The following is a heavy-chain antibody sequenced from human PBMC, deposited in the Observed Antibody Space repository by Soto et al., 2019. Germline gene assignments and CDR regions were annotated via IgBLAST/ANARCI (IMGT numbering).Heavy chain of an antibody. CDR2: INHSGST. CDR1: GGSFSGYY. D-gene: IGHD3-9*01. CDR3: ARGGRNYDILTGTRSYGMEV. Sequence: QVQLQQWGAGLLKPSETLSLTCAVYGGSFSGYYWSWIRQPPGKGLEWIWEINHSGSTNYNPSLKRRDTISVDTSKNQFSLKLSSVTAADTAVYYCARGGRNYDILTGTRSYGMEVWGQGTTVTVSS. J-gene: IGHJ6*02. V-gene: IGHV4-34*01.